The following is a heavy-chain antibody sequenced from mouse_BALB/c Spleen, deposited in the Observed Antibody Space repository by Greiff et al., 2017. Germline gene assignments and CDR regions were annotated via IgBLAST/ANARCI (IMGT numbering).Heavy chain of an antibody. V-gene: IGHV6-6*02. Sequence: DVMLVESGGGLVQPGGSMKLSCVASGFTFSNYWMNWVRQSPEKGLEWVAEIRLKSNNYATHYAESVKGRFTISRDDSKSSVYLQMNNLRAEDTGIYYCTRVHYYGYGAYWGQGTLVTVSA. CDR3: TRVHYYGYGAY. CDR2: IRLKSNNYAT. CDR1: GFTFSNYW. J-gene: IGHJ3*01. D-gene: IGHD1-2*01.